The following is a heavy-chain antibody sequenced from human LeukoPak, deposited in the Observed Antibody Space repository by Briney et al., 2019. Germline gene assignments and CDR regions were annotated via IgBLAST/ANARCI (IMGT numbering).Heavy chain of an antibody. CDR3: ARDLEDWFGDSPPDYYFDY. V-gene: IGHV3-7*01. CDR1: GFTFGSYW. J-gene: IGHJ4*02. Sequence: GGSLRLSCAASGFTFGSYWMTWVRQAPGKGLEWVANIKQDGSEKYYVDSVKGRFTISRDNAKNSLYLQMSSLRGEDTAVYYCARDLEDWFGDSPPDYYFDYWGQGTLVTVSS. D-gene: IGHD3-10*01. CDR2: IKQDGSEK.